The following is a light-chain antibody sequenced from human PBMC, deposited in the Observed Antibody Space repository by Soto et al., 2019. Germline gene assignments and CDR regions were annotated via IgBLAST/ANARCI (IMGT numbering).Light chain of an antibody. Sequence: QAVVTQEPSLTVSPGGTVTLPYASSTGAVTSGYYANWFQQKPGQAPRPLIYSTTNKHSWTPARFSGSRLGGKAALTLSGVQPEDEADYYGRLYYGGAQVNWGFGGGTKLTVL. CDR3: RLYYGGAQVNWG. J-gene: IGLJ3*02. CDR2: STT. CDR1: TGAVTSGYY. V-gene: IGLV7-43*01.